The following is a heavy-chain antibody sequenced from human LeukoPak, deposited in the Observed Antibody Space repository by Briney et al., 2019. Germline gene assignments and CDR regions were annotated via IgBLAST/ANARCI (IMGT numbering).Heavy chain of an antibody. V-gene: IGHV1-18*01. CDR2: ISADNGNT. CDR1: GYTFTSYD. D-gene: IGHD3-9*01. J-gene: IGHJ6*04. Sequence: ASVKVSCKASGYTFTSYDISWVRQAPGQGLEWMGWISADNGNTDYAQKLQGRVTMTTDTSTSTAYMEPRSLRSDDTAIYYCARTDYDILTGARMDVWGKGTTVTVSS. CDR3: ARTDYDILTGARMDV.